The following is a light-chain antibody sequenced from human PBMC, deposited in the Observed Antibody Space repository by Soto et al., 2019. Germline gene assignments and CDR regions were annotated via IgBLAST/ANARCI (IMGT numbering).Light chain of an antibody. V-gene: IGLV1-40*01. J-gene: IGLJ3*02. CDR3: QSYDSSLSGWV. CDR2: GNS. CDR1: SSNIGAGYD. Sequence: QLVLTQPPSVSGAPGQRVTISCTGSSSNIGAGYDVHWYQQLPGTAPKLLIYGNSNRPSGVPDRFSGSKSGTSASLAITGLQAEDEADYYCQSYDSSLSGWVFGGGTKETVL.